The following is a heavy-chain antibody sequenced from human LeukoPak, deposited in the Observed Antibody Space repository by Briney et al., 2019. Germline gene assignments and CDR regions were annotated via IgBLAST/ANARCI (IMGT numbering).Heavy chain of an antibody. J-gene: IGHJ4*02. V-gene: IGHV4-59*01. CDR2: IYYSGST. Sequence: SETLSLTCTVSGGSISSYYWSWIRQPPGKGLVWIGYIYYSGSTNYNPSLKSRVTISVDTSKNQFSLKLSSVTAADTAVYYCARSVPGLWFQGLFDYWGQGTLVTVSS. CDR3: ARSVPGLWFQGLFDY. CDR1: GGSISSYY. D-gene: IGHD3-10*01.